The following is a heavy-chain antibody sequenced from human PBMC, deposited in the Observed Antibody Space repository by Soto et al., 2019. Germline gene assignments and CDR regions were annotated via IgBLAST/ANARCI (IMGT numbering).Heavy chain of an antibody. V-gene: IGHV5-51*01. CDR3: ARKDSSSAFDY. Sequence: GESLKISCKGSGYSFTTYWIGWVRQMPGKGLEWIVIIYPGDSDTRYSPSFQGQVTISADKYISTAYLQWSSLKASDTAMYYCARKDSSSAFDYGGQGTLVTVSS. D-gene: IGHD3-22*01. J-gene: IGHJ4*02. CDR1: GYSFTTYW. CDR2: IYPGDSDT.